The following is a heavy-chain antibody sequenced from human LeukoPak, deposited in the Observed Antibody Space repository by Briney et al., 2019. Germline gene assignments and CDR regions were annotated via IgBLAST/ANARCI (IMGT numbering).Heavy chain of an antibody. J-gene: IGHJ4*02. CDR3: ARCQVTAPFFFDY. CDR1: GFTFSTYW. CDR2: INSDGSST. Sequence: GGSLRLSCAASGFTFSTYWMHWVRQAPGKGLVWVSRINSDGSSTTYADSVKGRFTISRDNAKNTLYLQMNSLRAEDTAVYYCARCQVTAPFFFDYWGQGTLVTVSS. D-gene: IGHD2-21*02. V-gene: IGHV3-74*01.